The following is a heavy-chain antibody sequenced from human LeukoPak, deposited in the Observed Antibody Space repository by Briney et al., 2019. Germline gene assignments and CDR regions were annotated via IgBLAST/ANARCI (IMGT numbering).Heavy chain of an antibody. D-gene: IGHD1-26*01. CDR3: AKEPGAAHYYYYGMDV. Sequence: GRSLRLSCAASGFTFSSYGMHWVRQAPGKGLEWVAVISYDGSNKYYADSVKGRFTISRDNSKNTPYLQMNSLRAEDTAVYYCAKEPGAAHYYYYGMDVWGQGTTVTVSS. V-gene: IGHV3-30*18. CDR2: ISYDGSNK. J-gene: IGHJ6*02. CDR1: GFTFSSYG.